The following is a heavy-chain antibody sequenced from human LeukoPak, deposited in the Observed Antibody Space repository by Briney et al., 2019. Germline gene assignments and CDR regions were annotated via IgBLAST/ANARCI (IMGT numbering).Heavy chain of an antibody. CDR3: VRDVTEGAFDI. CDR1: GFTFSTYS. CDR2: INSGSNNI. J-gene: IGHJ3*02. D-gene: IGHD2-21*02. V-gene: IGHV3-21*01. Sequence: PGGSLRLSCAASGFTFSTYSMNWVRQAPGKGLEWVSSINSGSNNIYYTYSVKGRLTISRDNAKNSLYLQMSSLRAEDTAVYYCVRDVTEGAFDIWGQGTMVTVSS.